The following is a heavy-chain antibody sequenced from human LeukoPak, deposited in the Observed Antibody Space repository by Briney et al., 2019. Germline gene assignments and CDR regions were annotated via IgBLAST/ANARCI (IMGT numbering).Heavy chain of an antibody. V-gene: IGHV1-69*05. CDR2: IIPIFGTA. J-gene: IGHJ4*02. D-gene: IGHD3-22*01. Sequence: SVKVSCKASGGTFSSYAISWVRQAPGQGLEWMGGIIPIFGTANYAQKFQGRVTITTDESPSTAYMELSSLRSEDTAVYYCARAPYDSSGYKPYSFDYWGQGTLVTVSS. CDR3: ARAPYDSSGYKPYSFDY. CDR1: GGTFSSYA.